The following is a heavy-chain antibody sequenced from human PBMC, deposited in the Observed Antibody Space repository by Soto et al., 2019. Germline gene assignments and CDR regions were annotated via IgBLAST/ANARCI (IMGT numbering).Heavy chain of an antibody. V-gene: IGHV1-8*01. CDR3: ASAEATMTKRSEDYYYYYMDV. CDR2: MNPNSGNT. Sequence: ASVKVSCKASGYTFSSYDINWVRQATGQGLEWMGWMNPNSGNTGYAQKFQGRVTMTRNTSISKAYMELSSLRSEDTAVYYCASAEATMTKRSEDYYYYYMDVWGKGTTVTISS. CDR1: GYTFSSYD. D-gene: IGHD4-17*01. J-gene: IGHJ6*03.